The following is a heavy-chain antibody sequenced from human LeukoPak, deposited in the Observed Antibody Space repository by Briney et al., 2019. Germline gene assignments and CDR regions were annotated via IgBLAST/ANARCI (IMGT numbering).Heavy chain of an antibody. CDR2: IYTSGST. D-gene: IGHD4-11*01. J-gene: IGHJ6*02. CDR1: GGSISSYY. V-gene: IGHV4-4*07. CDR3: ARHYTQGYYYYGMDV. Sequence: SETLSLTCTVSGGSISSYYWSWIRQPAGKGLEWIGRIYTSGSTNYNPSLKSRVTMSVDTSKNQFSLKPSSVTAADTAVYYCARHYTQGYYYYGMDVWGQGTTVTVSS.